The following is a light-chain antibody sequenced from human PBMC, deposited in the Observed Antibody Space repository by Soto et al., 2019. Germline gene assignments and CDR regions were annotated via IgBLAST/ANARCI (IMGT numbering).Light chain of an antibody. Sequence: QSVLTQPASVSGSPGQSITISCTGTSSDVGSYNLVSWYQQHAGKAPKLMIYEVSKRPSGVSNRFSGSKSGNTASLTISGLHAEDEADYYCCSYAGSSTLYVFGTGTKLTVL. V-gene: IGLV2-23*02. J-gene: IGLJ1*01. CDR3: CSYAGSSTLYV. CDR2: EVS. CDR1: SSDVGSYNL.